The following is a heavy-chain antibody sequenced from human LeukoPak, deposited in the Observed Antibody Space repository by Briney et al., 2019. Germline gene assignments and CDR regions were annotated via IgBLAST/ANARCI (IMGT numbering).Heavy chain of an antibody. CDR3: ARDSRYYYMDV. CDR1: GFTFSSYG. J-gene: IGHJ6*03. Sequence: GGSLRLSCAASGFTFSSYGMHWVRQVPGKGLEWVAVIWYDGSNKYYADSVKGRFTISRDNSKNTLYLQMNSLRAEDTAVYYCARDSRYYYMDVWGKGTTVTVSS. CDR2: IWYDGSNK. V-gene: IGHV3-33*08.